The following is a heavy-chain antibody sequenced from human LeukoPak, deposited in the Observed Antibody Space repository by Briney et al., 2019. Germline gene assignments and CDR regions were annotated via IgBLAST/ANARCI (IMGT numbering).Heavy chain of an antibody. Sequence: SETLSLTCAVYGGSFSSYYWGWIRQPPGKGLEWIGSIYYSGSTYYNPSLKSRVTISVDTSKNQFSLKLSSVTAADTAVYYCARYYYDSSGLDYWGQGTLVTVSS. J-gene: IGHJ4*02. V-gene: IGHV4-39*01. CDR1: GGSFSSYY. CDR3: ARYYYDSSGLDY. D-gene: IGHD3-22*01. CDR2: IYYSGST.